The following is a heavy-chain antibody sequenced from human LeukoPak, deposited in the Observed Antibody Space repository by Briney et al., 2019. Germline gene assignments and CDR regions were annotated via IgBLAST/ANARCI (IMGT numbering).Heavy chain of an antibody. Sequence: PGGSLRLSCAASGFTFSDHYMDWVRQAPGKGLEWVGRTRNKANSYTTEYAASVKGRFTISRDDSKNSLYLQMNSLKTEDTAVYYCARDQSGSNWYFDLWGRGTLVTVSS. CDR1: GFTFSDHY. J-gene: IGHJ2*01. V-gene: IGHV3-72*01. CDR3: ARDQSGSNWYFDL. D-gene: IGHD3-22*01. CDR2: TRNKANSYTT.